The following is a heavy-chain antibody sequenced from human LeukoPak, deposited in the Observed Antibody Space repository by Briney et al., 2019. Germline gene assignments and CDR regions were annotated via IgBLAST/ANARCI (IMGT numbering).Heavy chain of an antibody. Sequence: GASLKISCKGSGSSFTSYWIGWVRQMPGKGLEWMGIIYPGDSDTRYSPSFQGHVTISADKSISTAYLQWSSLKASDTAMYYCAGRTYGTRFDPWGQGTLVTVSS. CDR3: AGRTYGTRFDP. J-gene: IGHJ5*02. D-gene: IGHD3-10*01. V-gene: IGHV5-51*01. CDR2: IYPGDSDT. CDR1: GSSFTSYW.